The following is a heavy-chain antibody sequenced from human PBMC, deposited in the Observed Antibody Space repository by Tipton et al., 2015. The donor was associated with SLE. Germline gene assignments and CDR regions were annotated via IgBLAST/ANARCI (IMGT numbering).Heavy chain of an antibody. CDR2: LYDGGDT. CDR3: ARIGVVGACVAGSCYGDAFAV. CDR1: GFYVGDSY. V-gene: IGHV3-53*01. Sequence: LSLTCAASGFYVGDSYMSWVRQVPGKGLEWVSILYDGGDTYYADSVKGRSTISRDTSKNTVSLQINGLKSEDTAVYFCARIGVVGACVAGSCYGDAFAVWGQGTMVTVSS. D-gene: IGHD1-26*01. J-gene: IGHJ3*01.